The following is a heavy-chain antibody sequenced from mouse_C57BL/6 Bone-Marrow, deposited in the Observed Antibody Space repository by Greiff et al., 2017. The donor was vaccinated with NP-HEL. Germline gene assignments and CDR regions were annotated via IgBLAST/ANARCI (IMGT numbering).Heavy chain of an antibody. V-gene: IGHV1-15*01. J-gene: IGHJ2*01. CDR3: TRGGYYFDY. CDR1: GYTFTDYE. Sequence: QVQLQQSGAELVRPGASVTLSCKASGYTFTDYEMHWVKQTPVHGLEWIGAIDPETGGTAYNQKFKGKAILTADKSSSTAYMELLSLTSEDSAVYYCTRGGYYFDYWGQGTTLTVSS. CDR2: IDPETGGT.